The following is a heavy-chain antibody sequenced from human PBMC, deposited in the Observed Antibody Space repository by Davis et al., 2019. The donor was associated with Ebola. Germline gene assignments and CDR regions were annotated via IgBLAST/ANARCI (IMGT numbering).Heavy chain of an antibody. Sequence: GESLKISCAASGFTFSDYYMSWIRQAPGKGLEWVSYISSSGSNIYYADSVKGRYTISRDNSKNTLYLQMNSLRAEDTAVYYCAKDRKWSIASWFRGVISLDDWGQGTLVTVSS. D-gene: IGHD3-10*01. CDR3: AKDRKWSIASWFRGVISLDD. J-gene: IGHJ4*02. CDR2: ISSSGSNI. CDR1: GFTFSDYY. V-gene: IGHV3-11*01.